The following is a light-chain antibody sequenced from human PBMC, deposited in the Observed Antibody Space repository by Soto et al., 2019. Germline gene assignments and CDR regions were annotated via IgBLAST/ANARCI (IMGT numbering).Light chain of an antibody. Sequence: QSVLTQPASVSGSPGQSITISCTGTSSDVGSYNLVSWYRQHPGKAPKLRIYEGSKRPSGVSNRFSGSKSGNTASLTISGLQADDEADYYCCSYAGSSTPYVFGTGTKVTVL. CDR2: EGS. V-gene: IGLV2-23*01. J-gene: IGLJ1*01. CDR3: CSYAGSSTPYV. CDR1: SSDVGSYNL.